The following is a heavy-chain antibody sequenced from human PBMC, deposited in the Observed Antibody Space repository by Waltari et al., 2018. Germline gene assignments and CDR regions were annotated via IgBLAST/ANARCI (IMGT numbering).Heavy chain of an antibody. CDR2: ISNDGSNK. V-gene: IGHV3-30-3*01. D-gene: IGHD6-19*01. CDR3: ARGSSGWYIYGMDV. CDR1: GFTFSSSA. J-gene: IGHJ6*02. Sequence: QVQLVESGGGVVQPGRSLRLSCAASGFTFSSSAMHWVRQAPGKGLGWVAVISNDGSNKYYADSVKGRFTISRDNSKNTLYLQMNSLRAEDTAVYYCARGSSGWYIYGMDVWGQGTTVTVSS.